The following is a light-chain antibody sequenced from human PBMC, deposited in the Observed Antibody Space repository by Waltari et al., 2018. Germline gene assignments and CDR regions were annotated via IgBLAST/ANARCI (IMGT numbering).Light chain of an antibody. CDR3: QTWGTGIVV. V-gene: IGLV4-69*01. Sequence: QLVVTQSPSASASLGASVKLTCTLDSGHSSYAVAWPQQQPKKGPRFLMKINSDGSHRKGDGIPYRFSASSSGAERSLTISSLQSEDEADYYCQTWGTGIVVFGGGTRLTVL. J-gene: IGLJ2*01. CDR1: SGHSSYA. CDR2: INSDGSH.